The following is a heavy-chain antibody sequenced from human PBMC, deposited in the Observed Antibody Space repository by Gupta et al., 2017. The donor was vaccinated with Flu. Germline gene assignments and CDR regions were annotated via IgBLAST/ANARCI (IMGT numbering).Heavy chain of an antibody. CDR3: ATSVGLYYYDSLDAFDI. Sequence: EVQLVESGGGLVQPGRSLRLSCAASGFTFDDYAMHWVRQAPGKGLEWVSGISWNSGSIGYADSVKGRFTISRDNAKNSLYLQMNSLRAEDTALYYCATSVGLYYYDSLDAFDIWGQGTMVTVSS. V-gene: IGHV3-9*01. J-gene: IGHJ3*02. D-gene: IGHD3-22*01. CDR2: ISWNSGSI. CDR1: GFTFDDYA.